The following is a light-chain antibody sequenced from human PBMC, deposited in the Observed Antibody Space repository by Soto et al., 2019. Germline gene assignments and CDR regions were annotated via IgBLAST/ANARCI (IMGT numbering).Light chain of an antibody. J-gene: IGLJ1*01. CDR3: SSYASSSTPYV. CDR2: GVS. CDR1: SSDVGGYNY. Sequence: QSVLTQPASVSGSPGQSITISCTGTSSDVGGYNYVSWSQQHPGKAPKLIIYGVSSRPSGVSNRFSGSKSGNTASLTISGLQAEDEADYYCSSYASSSTPYVFGTGTKLTVL. V-gene: IGLV2-14*01.